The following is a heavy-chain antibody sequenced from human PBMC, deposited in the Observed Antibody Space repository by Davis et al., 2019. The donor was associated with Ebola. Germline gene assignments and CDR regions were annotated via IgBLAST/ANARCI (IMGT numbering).Heavy chain of an antibody. CDR1: GFTFSNAW. CDR2: IKSKTDGGTT. D-gene: IGHD3-22*01. Sequence: GESLKISCAASGFTFSNAWMSWVRQAPGKGLEWVGRIKSKTDGGTTDYAAPVKGRFTISRNDSKNTLYLQMNSLKTEDTAVYYCAREHYYDSNQFDPWGQGTLVTVSS. V-gene: IGHV3-15*01. J-gene: IGHJ5*02. CDR3: AREHYYDSNQFDP.